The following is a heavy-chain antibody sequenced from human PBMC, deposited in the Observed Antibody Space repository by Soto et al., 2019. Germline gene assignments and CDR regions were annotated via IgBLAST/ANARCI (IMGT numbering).Heavy chain of an antibody. D-gene: IGHD1-26*01. V-gene: IGHV3-20*04. J-gene: IGHJ6*02. Sequence: GGSLRLSCAASGFTFDDYGMSWVRQAPGKGLEWVSGINWNGGSTGYADSVKGRFTVSRDNAKNSLYLQMNSLRAEDTALYYCASGIVGATPYGMDVWGQGTTVTVSS. CDR3: ASGIVGATPYGMDV. CDR1: GFTFDDYG. CDR2: INWNGGST.